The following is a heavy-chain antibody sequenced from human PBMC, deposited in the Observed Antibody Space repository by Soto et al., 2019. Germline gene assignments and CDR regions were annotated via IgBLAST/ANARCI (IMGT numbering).Heavy chain of an antibody. J-gene: IGHJ5*02. CDR1: GYSFTSYW. V-gene: IGHV5-51*01. CDR3: ARQANSYGHIFDP. D-gene: IGHD5-18*01. CDR2: IYPGDSDT. Sequence: GESLKISCKGSGYSFTSYWIGWVRQMPGKGLEWMGIIYPGDSDTRYSPSFQGQVTISADKSISTAYLQWSSLKASDTAMYYCARQANSYGHIFDPWGQGTLVTVSS.